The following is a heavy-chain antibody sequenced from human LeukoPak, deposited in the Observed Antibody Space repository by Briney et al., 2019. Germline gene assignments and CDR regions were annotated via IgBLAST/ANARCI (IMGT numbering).Heavy chain of an antibody. CDR3: ARVPGLQNPQDWSQNAFDI. J-gene: IGHJ3*02. CDR1: GFTFSSYG. Sequence: PGRSLRLSCAASGFTFSSYGMHWVRQAPGKGLEWVAVIWYDGSNKYYADSVKGRFTISRDNSKNTLYLQMNSLRAEDTAVYYCARVPGLQNPQDWSQNAFDIWGQGTMVTVSS. V-gene: IGHV3-33*01. D-gene: IGHD3-9*01. CDR2: IWYDGSNK.